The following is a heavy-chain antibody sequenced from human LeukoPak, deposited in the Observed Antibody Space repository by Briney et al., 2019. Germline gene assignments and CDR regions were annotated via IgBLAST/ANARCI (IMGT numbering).Heavy chain of an antibody. Sequence: PGRSLRLSCAASGFTFSSYSMNWVRQAPGKGLEWVSSISSSSSYIYYADSVKGRFTISRDNAKNSLYLQMNSLRAEDTAVYYCARDVWSGELLNWFDPWGQGTLVTVSS. CDR2: ISSSSSYI. J-gene: IGHJ5*02. D-gene: IGHD1-26*01. CDR3: ARDVWSGELLNWFDP. CDR1: GFTFSSYS. V-gene: IGHV3-21*01.